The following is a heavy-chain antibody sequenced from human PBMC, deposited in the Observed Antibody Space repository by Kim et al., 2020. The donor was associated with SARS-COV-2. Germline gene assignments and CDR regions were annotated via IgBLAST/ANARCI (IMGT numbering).Heavy chain of an antibody. Sequence: SETLSLTCTVSGGSISSYYWSWIRQPPGKGLEWIGYIYYSGSTNYNPSLKSRVTISVDTSKNQFSLKLSSVTAADTAVYYCARAPSVGWFGELYGWFDPWGQGTLVTVSS. CDR3: ARAPSVGWFGELYGWFDP. D-gene: IGHD3-10*01. CDR1: GGSISSYY. J-gene: IGHJ5*02. CDR2: IYYSGST. V-gene: IGHV4-59*01.